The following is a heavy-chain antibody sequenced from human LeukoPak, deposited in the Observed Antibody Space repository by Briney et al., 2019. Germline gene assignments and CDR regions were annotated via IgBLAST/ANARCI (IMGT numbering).Heavy chain of an antibody. V-gene: IGHV4-30-2*01. Sequence: KPSETLSLTCAVSGGSISSGGYSWSWIRQPPGKGLEWIGYIYHSGSTYYNPSLKSRVTISVDRSKNQFSLKLSSVTAADTAVYYCARGKSEFDYWGQGTLVTVSS. CDR1: GGSISSGGYS. J-gene: IGHJ4*02. CDR2: IYHSGST. CDR3: ARGKSEFDY.